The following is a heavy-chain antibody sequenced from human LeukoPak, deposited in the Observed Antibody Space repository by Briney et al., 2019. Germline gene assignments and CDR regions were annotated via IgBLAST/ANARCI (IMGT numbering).Heavy chain of an antibody. Sequence: PSETLSLTCTVSGGSISGYYWSWIWQPAGKGLEWIGRIYTSGSATYNPSLKSRVTMSADTLKNQVSLKLTSVTAADTAVYYCARETAAARKGSWFDPWGQGSLVTVSS. CDR3: ARETAAARKGSWFDP. D-gene: IGHD6-13*01. V-gene: IGHV4-4*07. CDR2: IYTSGSA. J-gene: IGHJ5*02. CDR1: GGSISGYY.